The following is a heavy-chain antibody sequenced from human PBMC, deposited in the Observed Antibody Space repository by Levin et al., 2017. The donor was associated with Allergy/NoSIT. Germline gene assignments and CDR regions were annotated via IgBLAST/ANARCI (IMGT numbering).Heavy chain of an antibody. J-gene: IGHJ4*02. CDR3: ARIPDSSSWYFDL. CDR1: GFNFRSFW. V-gene: IGHV3-7*05. Sequence: GESLKISCAASGFNFRSFWMGWVRQAPGKGLGWVANIKQDGSEEYYVDSVRGRFTISRDNFKTSLYLQMNSLRADDTALYFGARIPDSSSWYFDLWGQGTLVTVSS. CDR2: IKQDGSEE. D-gene: IGHD6-13*01.